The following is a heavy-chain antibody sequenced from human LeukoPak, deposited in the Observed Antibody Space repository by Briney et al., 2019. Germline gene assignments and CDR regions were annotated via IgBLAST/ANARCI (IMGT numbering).Heavy chain of an antibody. CDR1: GFTFSSYA. CDR2: ISYDGSNK. Sequence: PGESLRLSCAASGFTFSSYAMHWVRRAPGKGLEWVAVISYDGSNKYYADSVKGRFTISRDNSKNTLYLQMNSLRAEDTAVYYCARAEAFYMDVWGKGTTVTISS. J-gene: IGHJ6*03. CDR3: ARAEAFYMDV. V-gene: IGHV3-30*01.